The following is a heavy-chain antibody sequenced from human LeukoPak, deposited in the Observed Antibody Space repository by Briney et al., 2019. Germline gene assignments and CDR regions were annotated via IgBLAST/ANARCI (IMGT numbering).Heavy chain of an antibody. J-gene: IGHJ5*02. CDR2: VNHSGSA. V-gene: IGHV4-34*01. CDR1: GASFNDYY. CDR3: ARERASNNHDNWFDP. Sequence: SETLSLTCAVYGASFNDYYWSWIRHSPAKGLEWIGEVNHSGSAKYNPSLKSRVTISADKSKNQFFLRLSPVAAADSGVYYCARERASNNHDNWFDPWGQGTLVTVSS.